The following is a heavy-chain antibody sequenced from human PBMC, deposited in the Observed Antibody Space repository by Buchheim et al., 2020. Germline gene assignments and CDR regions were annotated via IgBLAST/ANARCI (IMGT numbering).Heavy chain of an antibody. CDR3: TTYYYDSSGYNDY. Sequence: EVQLVESGGGLVKPGGSLRLSCAASGFTFSNAWMSWVRQAPGKGLEWVGRIKRKTDGGTTDYAAPVKGRFTISRVDSQNTMYLQMNSLKTEDTAVYYCTTYYYDSSGYNDYWGQGTL. D-gene: IGHD3-22*01. CDR2: IKRKTDGGTT. J-gene: IGHJ4*02. V-gene: IGHV3-15*01. CDR1: GFTFSNAW.